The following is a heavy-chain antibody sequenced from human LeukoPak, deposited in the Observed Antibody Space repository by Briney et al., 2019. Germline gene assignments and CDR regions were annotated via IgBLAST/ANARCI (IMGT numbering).Heavy chain of an antibody. J-gene: IGHJ4*02. CDR3: ARQKYYYDSSGYGAFDY. V-gene: IGHV3-33*01. D-gene: IGHD3-22*01. CDR1: GFTFSSYG. Sequence: PGGSLRLSCAASGFTFSSYGMHWVRQAPGKGLEWVAVIWDDGSNKYYPDSVKGRFTISRDNSKNTLYLQVNSLRAEDTAVYYCARQKYYYDSSGYGAFDYWGQGTLVTVSS. CDR2: IWDDGSNK.